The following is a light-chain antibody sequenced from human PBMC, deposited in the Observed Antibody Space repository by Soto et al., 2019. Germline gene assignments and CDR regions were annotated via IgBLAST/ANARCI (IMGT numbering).Light chain of an antibody. CDR1: SSDVGGYNY. J-gene: IGLJ1*01. CDR3: TSYTSSSPYV. CDR2: EVR. V-gene: IGLV2-14*01. Sequence: QSALTQPASVSGSPGQSITISCTGTSSDVGGYNYVSWYQQHPGKAPKLMIYEVRNRPSGISNRFSGSKSGSTASLTISGLQAEDEADYYCTSYTSSSPYVFGTGTKVTVL.